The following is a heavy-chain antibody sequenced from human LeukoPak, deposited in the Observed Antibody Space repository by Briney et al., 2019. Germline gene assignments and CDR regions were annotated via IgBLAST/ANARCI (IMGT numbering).Heavy chain of an antibody. D-gene: IGHD1-1*01. CDR2: IIPIFGTA. CDR3: ARSAQLERLVWFDP. V-gene: IGHV1-69*13. Sequence: SVTVSCKASGGTFSSYAISWVRQAPGPGLEWMGGIIPIFGTANYAQKFQGRVTITADESTSTAYMELSSLRSEDTAVYYCARSAQLERLVWFDPWGQGTLVTVSS. J-gene: IGHJ5*02. CDR1: GGTFSSYA.